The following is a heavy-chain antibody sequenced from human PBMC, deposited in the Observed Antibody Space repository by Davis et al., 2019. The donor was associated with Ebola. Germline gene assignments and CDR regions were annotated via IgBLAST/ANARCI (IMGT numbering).Heavy chain of an antibody. Sequence: SETLSLTCTVSGGSISSGDYYWSWIRQPPGKGLEWIGYIYYSGSTYYNPSLKSRVTISVDTSKNQFSLKLSSVTAADTAVYYWARVRRGYSYGLIDYWGQGTLVTVSS. D-gene: IGHD5-18*01. CDR2: IYYSGST. CDR3: ARVRRGYSYGLIDY. J-gene: IGHJ4*02. V-gene: IGHV4-30-4*01. CDR1: GGSISSGDYY.